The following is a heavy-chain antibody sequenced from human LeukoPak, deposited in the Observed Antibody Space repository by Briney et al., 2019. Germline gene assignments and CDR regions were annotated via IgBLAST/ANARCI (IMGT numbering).Heavy chain of an antibody. V-gene: IGHV4-39*01. Sequence: SSETLSLTCTLSGGSISSSSYYWGWIRQPPGKGLEWIGSIYYSGSTYYNPSLKSRVTISVDTSKNQFSLKLSSVTAADTAVYYCARHGNYDFWSGSYFDYWGQGTLVTVSS. CDR1: GGSISSSSYY. CDR3: ARHGNYDFWSGSYFDY. CDR2: IYYSGST. D-gene: IGHD3-3*01. J-gene: IGHJ4*02.